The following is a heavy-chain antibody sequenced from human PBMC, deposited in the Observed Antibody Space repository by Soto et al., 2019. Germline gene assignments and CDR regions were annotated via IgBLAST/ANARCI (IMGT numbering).Heavy chain of an antibody. CDR2: IYPGDSDT. CDR3: FIKEHDSLLHYFDF. V-gene: IGHV5-51*01. J-gene: IGHJ4*01. D-gene: IGHD3-10*01. Sequence: GESLKISCKGSGYIFTSYWIAWVRQMPGKELEWMGIIYPGDSDTRYSPAFQGQVTISADKFISTAYLQWSSLKPSDTAIYYCFIKEHDSLLHYFDFSGQGTKVIVSS. CDR1: GYIFTSYW.